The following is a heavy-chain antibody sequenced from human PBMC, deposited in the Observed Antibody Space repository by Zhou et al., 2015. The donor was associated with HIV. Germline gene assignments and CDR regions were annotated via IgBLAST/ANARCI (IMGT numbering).Heavy chain of an antibody. CDR2: IIPVFGTA. V-gene: IGHV1-69*06. J-gene: IGHJ6*02. CDR1: GGTFSSYG. D-gene: IGHD2-2*01. CDR3: ARGPKMMGYQRNYYYYGMDV. Sequence: QVQLVQSGAEVKKPGSSVKVSCKASGGTFSSYGISWVRQAPGQGLEWMGWIIPVFGTAKYAQKFQGRVSITADRSTNTAYMELSSLRSEDTAVYYCARGPKMMGYQRNYYYYGMDVWGQGTTVTVSS.